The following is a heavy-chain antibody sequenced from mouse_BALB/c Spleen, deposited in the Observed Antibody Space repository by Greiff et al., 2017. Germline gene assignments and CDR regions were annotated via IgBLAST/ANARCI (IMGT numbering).Heavy chain of an antibody. J-gene: IGHJ4*01. Sequence: VKLMESGAELVRPGSSVKISCKASGYAFSSYWMNWVKQRPGQGLEWIGQIYPGDGDTNYNGKFKGKATLTADKSSSTAYMQLSSLTSEDSAVYFCARAGNDYYAMDYWGQGTSVTVSS. CDR1: GYAFSSYW. V-gene: IGHV1-80*01. CDR2: IYPGDGDT. CDR3: ARAGNDYYAMDY.